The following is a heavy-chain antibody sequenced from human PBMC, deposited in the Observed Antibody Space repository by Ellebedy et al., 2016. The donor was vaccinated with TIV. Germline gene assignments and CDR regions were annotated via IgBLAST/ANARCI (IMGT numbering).Heavy chain of an antibody. D-gene: IGHD3-3*01. CDR3: ARELPATDFWSGYYNYGNWFNP. J-gene: IGHJ5*02. Sequence: GGSLRLXCAASGFTFSSYWMSWVRQAPGKGLEWVANIKRDGSEKYYVDSVKGRFTISRDNAKNSLYLQMNSLRAEDTAVYYRARELPATDFWSGYYNYGNWFNPWGQGTLVTVSS. V-gene: IGHV3-7*01. CDR1: GFTFSSYW. CDR2: IKRDGSEK.